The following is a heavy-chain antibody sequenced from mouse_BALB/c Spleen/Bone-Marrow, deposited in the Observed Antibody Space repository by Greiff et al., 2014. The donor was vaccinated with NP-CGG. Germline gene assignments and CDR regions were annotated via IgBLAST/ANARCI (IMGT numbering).Heavy chain of an antibody. V-gene: IGHV1S41*01. Sequence: DLVKPGASVKLSCKAYGYTFTSYWINWIKQRPGQGLEWIGRFAPGSGNTYYNEMFKGKATLTVDTSSSTAYIQLSSLSSEDSAVYFCARARSTVITTWYFDVWGAGTTVTVSS. D-gene: IGHD2-4*01. CDR2: FAPGSGNT. J-gene: IGHJ1*01. CDR1: GYTFTSYW. CDR3: ARARSTVITTWYFDV.